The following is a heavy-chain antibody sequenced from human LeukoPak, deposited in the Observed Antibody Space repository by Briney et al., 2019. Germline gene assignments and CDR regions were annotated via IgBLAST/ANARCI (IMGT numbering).Heavy chain of an antibody. D-gene: IGHD3-16*01. J-gene: IGHJ4*02. CDR3: TTNQIMIREYYFDY. Sequence: GRSLRLTCAASGFTFRTYGMHWVRQAPGKGLEWVAVIWYDGSNKYYADSVKGRFTISRDNSKNTLYLQMNSLRAEDTAVYYCTTNQIMIREYYFDYWGQGTLVTVSS. V-gene: IGHV3-33*01. CDR2: IWYDGSNK. CDR1: GFTFRTYG.